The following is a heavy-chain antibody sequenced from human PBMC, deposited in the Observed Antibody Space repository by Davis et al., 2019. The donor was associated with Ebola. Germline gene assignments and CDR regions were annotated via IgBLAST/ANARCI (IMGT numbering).Heavy chain of an antibody. V-gene: IGHV4-38-2*02. Sequence: PGGSLRLSCTVSGYSISSGYYWGWIRQPPGKGLEWIGSIYHSGSTYYNPSLKSRVTISVDTSKNQFSLKLSSVTAADTAVYYCAREDPTVTNLDYWGQGTLVTVSS. D-gene: IGHD4-17*01. CDR1: GYSISSGYY. J-gene: IGHJ4*02. CDR3: AREDPTVTNLDY. CDR2: IYHSGST.